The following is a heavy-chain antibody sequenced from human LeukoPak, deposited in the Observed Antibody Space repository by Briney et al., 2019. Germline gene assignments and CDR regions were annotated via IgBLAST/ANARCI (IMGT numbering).Heavy chain of an antibody. CDR2: IGTAGDT. CDR3: VRGIVRRGYFDY. J-gene: IGHJ4*02. D-gene: IGHD3-10*01. CDR1: GFTFSTYD. V-gene: IGHV3-13*01. Sequence: GGSLRLSCAASGFTFSTYDIHWVRQTTGRGLEWVSAIGTAGDTYYVDSVKGRFTISRENAKNSLYLQKNSQRAGDTAVYYCVRGIVRRGYFDYWGQGALVTVSS.